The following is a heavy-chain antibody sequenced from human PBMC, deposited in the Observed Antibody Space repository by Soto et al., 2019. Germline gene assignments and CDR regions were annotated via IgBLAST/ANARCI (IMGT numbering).Heavy chain of an antibody. CDR3: ARAVGYGGNFQQSFDY. D-gene: IGHD4-17*01. Sequence: QVQLQESGPGLVKPSQTLSLTCTVSGGSISSGGYYWSWIRQHPGKGLEWIGYIYYSGSTYYNPSLKCRVTISVDTSKNQFSLKLSSVTAADTAVYYCARAVGYGGNFQQSFDYWGQGTLVTVSS. CDR1: GGSISSGGYY. CDR2: IYYSGST. V-gene: IGHV4-31*03. J-gene: IGHJ4*02.